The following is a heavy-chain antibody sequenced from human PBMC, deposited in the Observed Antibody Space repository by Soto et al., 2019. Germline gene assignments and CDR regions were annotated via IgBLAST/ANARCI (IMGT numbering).Heavy chain of an antibody. CDR1: GDSISSGDYY. Sequence: SETLSLTCTVSGDSISSGDYYWSWTRQPPGKGLEWIGLIYYSGSTHYNPSLKSRLIISVNTSKNQFSLKLTSATAADTAVYYCARDFKRYSSSPGTLEYWGQGTLVTVSS. V-gene: IGHV4-30-4*01. J-gene: IGHJ4*02. CDR2: IYYSGST. CDR3: ARDFKRYSSSPGTLEY. D-gene: IGHD6-6*01.